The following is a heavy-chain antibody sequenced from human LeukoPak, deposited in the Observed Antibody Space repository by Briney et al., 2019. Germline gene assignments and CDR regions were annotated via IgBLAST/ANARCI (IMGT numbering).Heavy chain of an antibody. CDR1: GFTFSSYA. CDR3: ASSRRGASAYYYYGMDV. D-gene: IGHD1-26*01. Sequence: GSLRLSCAASGFTFSSYAMSWVRQAPGKGLVWIGEINHSGSTNYNPSLKSRVTISVDTSKNQFSLKLSSVTAADTGVYYCASSRRGASAYYYYGMDVWGQGTTVTVSS. V-gene: IGHV4-34*01. J-gene: IGHJ6*02. CDR2: INHSGST.